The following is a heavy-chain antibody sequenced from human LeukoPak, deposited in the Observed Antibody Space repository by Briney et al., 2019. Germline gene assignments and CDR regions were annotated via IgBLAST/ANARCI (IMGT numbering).Heavy chain of an antibody. D-gene: IGHD5-24*01. V-gene: IGHV4-34*01. J-gene: IGHJ4*02. CDR2: IHPHGIF. CDR3: ARGRDRSKAGDH. CDR1: GGSCDDYY. Sequence: PSETLSLTCAVYGGSCDDYYCSWIRQPPGRGLEWIGEIHPHGIFYYNSSLTSRVTISIDTSKSQLSLRLTSVTAADTAFYYCARGRDRSKAGDHWGQGSLVTVSS.